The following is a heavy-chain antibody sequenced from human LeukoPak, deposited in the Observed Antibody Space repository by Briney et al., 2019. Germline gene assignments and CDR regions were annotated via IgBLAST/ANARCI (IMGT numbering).Heavy chain of an antibody. CDR3: AKDRIAARPGPYYLDY. D-gene: IGHD6-6*01. Sequence: GGSLRLSCAASGFTFSSYAMSWVRQAPGKGLEWVSAISGSGGSTYYADSVKGRFTISRDNSKNTLYLQMNSLRAEDTAVYYCAKDRIAARPGPYYLDYWGQGTLVTVSS. J-gene: IGHJ4*02. CDR1: GFTFSSYA. CDR2: ISGSGGST. V-gene: IGHV3-23*01.